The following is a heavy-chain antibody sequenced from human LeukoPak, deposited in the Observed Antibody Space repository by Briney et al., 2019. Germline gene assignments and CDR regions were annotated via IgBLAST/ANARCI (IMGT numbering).Heavy chain of an antibody. D-gene: IGHD2-21*02. CDR2: ISSSSSYI. V-gene: IGHV3-21*01. CDR3: ARDTFYCGGDCYNWFDP. J-gene: IGHJ5*02. Sequence: GGSLRLSCAASGFTFSSYSMSWVRQAPGKGLEWVSSISSSSSYIYYADSVKGRFTISRDNAKNSLYLQMNSLRAEDTAVYYCARDTFYCGGDCYNWFDPWGQGTLVTVSS. CDR1: GFTFSSYS.